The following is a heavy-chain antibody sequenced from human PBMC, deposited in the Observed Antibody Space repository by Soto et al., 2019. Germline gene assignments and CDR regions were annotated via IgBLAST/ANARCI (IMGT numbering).Heavy chain of an antibody. CDR1: GFTFSSYA. CDR3: AKDIYSSAKVGPLDY. Sequence: GGSLRLSCAASGFTFSSYAMSWVRQAPGKGLEWVSAISGSGGSTYYADSVKGRFTISRDNSKNTLYLQMNSLRAEDTAVYYCAKDIYSSAKVGPLDYWGQGTLVTVYS. CDR2: ISGSGGST. J-gene: IGHJ4*02. V-gene: IGHV3-23*01. D-gene: IGHD6-19*01.